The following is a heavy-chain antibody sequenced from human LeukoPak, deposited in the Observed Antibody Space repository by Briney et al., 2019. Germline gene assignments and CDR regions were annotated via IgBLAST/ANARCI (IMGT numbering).Heavy chain of an antibody. J-gene: IGHJ6*02. Sequence: SVKVSCKASGGTFSSYAISWVRQAPGQGLEWMGRIIPILGIANYAQKFQGRVTITADKSTSTAYMELSSLRSEDTAVYYCARGPLGYCTNGVCSNYYYCGMDVWGQGTTVTVSS. CDR1: GGTFSSYA. D-gene: IGHD2-8*01. CDR2: IIPILGIA. CDR3: ARGPLGYCTNGVCSNYYYCGMDV. V-gene: IGHV1-69*04.